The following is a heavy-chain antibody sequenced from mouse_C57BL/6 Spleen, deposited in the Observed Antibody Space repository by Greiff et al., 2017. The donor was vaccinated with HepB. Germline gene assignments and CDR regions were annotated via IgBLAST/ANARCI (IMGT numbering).Heavy chain of an antibody. CDR3: ARRQLRLPYAMDY. V-gene: IGHV5-6*01. J-gene: IGHJ4*01. CDR1: GFTFSSYG. CDR2: ISSGGSYT. D-gene: IGHD3-2*02. Sequence: EVQVVESGGDLVKPGGSLKLSCAASGFTFSSYGMSWVRQTPDKRLEWVATISSGGSYTYYPDSVKGRFTISRDNAKNTLYLQMSSLKSEDTAMYYCARRQLRLPYAMDYWGQGTSVTVSS.